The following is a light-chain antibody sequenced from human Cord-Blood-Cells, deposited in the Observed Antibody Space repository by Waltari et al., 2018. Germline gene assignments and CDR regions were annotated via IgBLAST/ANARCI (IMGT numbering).Light chain of an antibody. V-gene: IGLV2-14*01. Sequence: QSALTQPASVSGSPGQSITISCTGTSSDVGGYNFVSSYQQHPGKAPKLMIYEVSNRPSGVSNRFSGSKSGNTASLTISGLQAEDEADYYCSSYTSSSTHYVFGTGTKVTVL. CDR3: SSYTSSSTHYV. CDR2: EVS. CDR1: SSDVGGYNF. J-gene: IGLJ1*01.